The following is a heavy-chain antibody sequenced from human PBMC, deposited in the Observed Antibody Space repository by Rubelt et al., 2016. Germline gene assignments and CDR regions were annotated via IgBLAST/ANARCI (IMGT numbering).Heavy chain of an antibody. Sequence: WVRQAPGKGLEWVSVIYSGGSTYYADPVKGRFTISRDNSKNTLYLQMNSRRAEDTAVYYCARGGGVLVVPAATYFDYWGQGTLVTVSS. V-gene: IGHV3-53*01. CDR3: ARGGGVLVVPAATYFDY. J-gene: IGHJ4*02. CDR2: IYSGGST. D-gene: IGHD2-2*01.